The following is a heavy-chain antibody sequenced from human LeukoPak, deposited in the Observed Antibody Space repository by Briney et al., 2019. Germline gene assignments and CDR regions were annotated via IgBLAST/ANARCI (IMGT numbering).Heavy chain of an antibody. CDR3: ARDGGGNSGIDY. CDR2: ISSSSSYI. Sequence: SGGSLRLSCAASGFTFSSYSMKWVRQAPGKGLEWVSSISSSSSYIYYADSVKGRFTISRDNAKNSLYLQMNSPRAEDTAVYYCARDGGGNSGIDYWGQGTLVTVSS. J-gene: IGHJ4*02. D-gene: IGHD4-23*01. V-gene: IGHV3-21*01. CDR1: GFTFSSYS.